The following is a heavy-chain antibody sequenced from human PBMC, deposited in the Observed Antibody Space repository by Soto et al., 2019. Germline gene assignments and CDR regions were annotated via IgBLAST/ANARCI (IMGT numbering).Heavy chain of an antibody. CDR1: GYSFTSYW. CDR2: IYPGDSDT. CDR3: AREVIPIAAAGTEWFDP. V-gene: IGHV5-51*01. D-gene: IGHD6-13*01. J-gene: IGHJ5*02. Sequence: GESLKISCKGSGYSFTSYWIGWVRQMPGKGLEWMGIIYPGDSDTRYSPSFQGQVTISADKSISTAYLQWSGLKASDTAMYYCAREVIPIAAAGTEWFDPWGQGTLVTVSS.